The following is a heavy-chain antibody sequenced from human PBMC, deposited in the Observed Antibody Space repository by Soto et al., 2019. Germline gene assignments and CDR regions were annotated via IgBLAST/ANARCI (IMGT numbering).Heavy chain of an antibody. CDR3: ARHSGYDFWSGYPGSYYYYGMDV. CDR1: GGSISSSSYY. V-gene: IGHV4-39*01. J-gene: IGHJ6*02. Sequence: XETLSLTCTVSGGSISSSSYYWGWIRQPPGKGLEWIGSIYYSGSTYYNPSLKSRVTISVDTSKNQFSLKLSSVTAADTAVYYCARHSGYDFWSGYPGSYYYYGMDVWGQGTTVTVSS. CDR2: IYYSGST. D-gene: IGHD3-3*01.